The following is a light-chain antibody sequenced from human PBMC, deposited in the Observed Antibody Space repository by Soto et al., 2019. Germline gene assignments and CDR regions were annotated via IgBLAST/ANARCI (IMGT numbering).Light chain of an antibody. V-gene: IGKV3-15*01. CDR1: QSVGSN. Sequence: EIVMTQSPVTLSVSPGERATLSCRASQSVGSNLAWYQQKPGQAPRLLLYGASTRATGIPGRFSGSGSVTECSVTITSLPFEYFAGYCWRQRTFWPSFGEGTMLEF. CDR3: RQRTFWPS. J-gene: IGKJ2*01. CDR2: GAS.